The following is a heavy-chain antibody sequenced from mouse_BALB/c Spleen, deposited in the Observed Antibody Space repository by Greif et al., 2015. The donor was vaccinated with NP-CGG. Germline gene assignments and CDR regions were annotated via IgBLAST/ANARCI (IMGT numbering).Heavy chain of an antibody. V-gene: IGHV1-4*01. CDR2: INPSSGYT. CDR1: GYTFTSYT. Sequence: VQLQQSGAELARPGASVKMSCKASGYTFTSYTMHWVKQRPGQGLEWIGYINPSSGYTNYNQKFKDKATLTVDKSSSTAYMHLSSRTFDDSAVYYCARGSSSFDYWGQRSTLTVST. CDR3: ARGSSSFDY. J-gene: IGHJ2*01.